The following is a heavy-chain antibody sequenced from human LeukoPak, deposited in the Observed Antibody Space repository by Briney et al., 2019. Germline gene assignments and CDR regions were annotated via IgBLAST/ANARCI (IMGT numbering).Heavy chain of an antibody. CDR3: ARFRKYYDFWSGHYNWFDP. CDR2: INHSGST. J-gene: IGHJ5*02. CDR1: GGSFSGYY. V-gene: IGHV4-34*01. D-gene: IGHD3-3*01. Sequence: PSETLSLTCAVYGGSFSGYYWSWIRQPPGKGLEWIWEINHSGSTNYNPSLKSRVTISVDTSKNQFSLKLSSVTAADTAVYYCARFRKYYDFWSGHYNWFDPWGQGTLVTVSS.